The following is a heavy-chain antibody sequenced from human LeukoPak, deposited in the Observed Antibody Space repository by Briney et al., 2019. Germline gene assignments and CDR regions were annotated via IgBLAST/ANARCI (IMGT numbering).Heavy chain of an antibody. V-gene: IGHV3-64*04. CDR1: GFSFRSYA. J-gene: IGHJ4*02. Sequence: GGSLRLSCTASGFSFRSYAMHWVRQAPGKGLEYVSAISRSGNTTYYADSVKGRFIVSRDNAKNSLYLQMNSLRAEDTAVYYCAREGIVGFYYFDYWGQGTLVTVSS. D-gene: IGHD1-26*01. CDR2: ISRSGNTT. CDR3: AREGIVGFYYFDY.